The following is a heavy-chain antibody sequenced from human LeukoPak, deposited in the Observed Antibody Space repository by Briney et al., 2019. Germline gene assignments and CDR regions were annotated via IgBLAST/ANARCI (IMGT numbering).Heavy chain of an antibody. CDR3: ARGGYSYGAMDIVATAFDY. D-gene: IGHD5-12*01. J-gene: IGHJ4*02. CDR1: GDTFSSYA. Sequence: GASVKVSCKASGDTFSSYAISWVRQAPGQGLEWMGGIIPIFGTANYAQKFQGRVTITTDESTSTAYMELSSLRSEDTAVYYCARGGYSYGAMDIVATAFDYWGQGTLVTVSS. V-gene: IGHV1-69*05. CDR2: IIPIFGTA.